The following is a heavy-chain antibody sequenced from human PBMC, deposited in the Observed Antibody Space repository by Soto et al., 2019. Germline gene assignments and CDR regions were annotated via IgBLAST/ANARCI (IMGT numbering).Heavy chain of an antibody. D-gene: IGHD1-1*01. J-gene: IGHJ6*02. CDR1: GESLSGYY. CDR2: INYSGNT. Sequence: QVQLQQWGAGLLKPSETLSLTCAVYGESLSGYYGNWIRQSPGKGLEWIGEINYSGNTNYNPSLKSRVTISIDTSKNQFSLNMNSVTAADKAVYYCARTRNLDVWGQGTTVIVSS. V-gene: IGHV4-34*01. CDR3: ARTRNLDV.